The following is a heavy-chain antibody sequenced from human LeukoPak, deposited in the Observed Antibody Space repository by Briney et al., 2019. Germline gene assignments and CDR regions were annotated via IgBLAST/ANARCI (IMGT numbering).Heavy chain of an antibody. CDR1: GGSISSYY. J-gene: IGHJ4*02. CDR2: IYISGST. Sequence: SETLSLTCTVSGGSISSYYWTWIRQPPGKGLEWIGYIYISGSTNYNPSLKSRVTISVDTSKNQFSLKLSSVTAADTAVYYCARRFVGSGYDSLTGYYIEGYYFDYWGQGTLVTVSS. D-gene: IGHD3-9*01. CDR3: ARRFVGSGYDSLTGYYIEGYYFDY. V-gene: IGHV4-4*09.